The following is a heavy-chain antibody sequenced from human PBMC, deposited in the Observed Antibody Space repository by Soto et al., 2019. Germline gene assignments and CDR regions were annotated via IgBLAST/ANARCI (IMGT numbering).Heavy chain of an antibody. CDR3: ARDKITGHFDY. V-gene: IGHV4-34*01. CDR1: GGSFSGYY. CDR2: IDHSGST. Sequence: QVQLQQWGAGLLKPSETLSLTCAVYGGSFSGYYWTWIRQPPGTGLEWIGEIDHSGSTTYNPSLTSRVTISVDTSNNQISLKLTSVTAADTAVYYCARDKITGHFDYWGQGTLVTVSS. J-gene: IGHJ4*02. D-gene: IGHD2-8*02.